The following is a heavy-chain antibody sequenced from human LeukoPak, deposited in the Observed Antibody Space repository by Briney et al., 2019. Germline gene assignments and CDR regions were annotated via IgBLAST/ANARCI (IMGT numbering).Heavy chain of an antibody. CDR1: GFTFTSYT. CDR2: ISGSGGTT. J-gene: IGHJ4*02. D-gene: IGHD5-18*01. V-gene: IGHV3-23*01. Sequence: GGSLRLSCAASGFTFTSYTMSWVRQAPGKGLAWVSAISGSGGTTYYADSVKGRFTISRDNSKNMLYLQMNSLRAEDTAVYYCAKGRYSYGYGLGYWGQGTLVTVSS. CDR3: AKGRYSYGYGLGY.